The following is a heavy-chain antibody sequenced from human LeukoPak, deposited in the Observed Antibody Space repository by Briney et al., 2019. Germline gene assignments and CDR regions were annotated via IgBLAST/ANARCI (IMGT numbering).Heavy chain of an antibody. D-gene: IGHD3-10*01. Sequence: GGSLRLSCAASGFTFSSYGMHWVRQAPGKGLEWVAVIWYDGSNKYYADSVKGRFTISRDNSRNTLYLQMNSLRAEDTAVYYCARDLYYGSGSAFDPWGQGTLVTVSS. CDR2: IWYDGSNK. CDR1: GFTFSSYG. CDR3: ARDLYYGSGSAFDP. J-gene: IGHJ5*02. V-gene: IGHV3-33*01.